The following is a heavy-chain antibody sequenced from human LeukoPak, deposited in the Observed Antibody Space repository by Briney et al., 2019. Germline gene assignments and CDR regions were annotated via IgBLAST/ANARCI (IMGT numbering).Heavy chain of an antibody. D-gene: IGHD6-13*01. V-gene: IGHV3-7*01. Sequence: GGSLRLSCAASGFTFSTYWMSWVRQAPGKGLEWVANIKQDGSEKYYLDSVKGRFTISRDNAKNSLYLQMNSLRAEDTAVYFCMREAAAGIDYWGQGTLVTVSS. J-gene: IGHJ4*02. CDR2: IKQDGSEK. CDR1: GFTFSTYW. CDR3: MREAAAGIDY.